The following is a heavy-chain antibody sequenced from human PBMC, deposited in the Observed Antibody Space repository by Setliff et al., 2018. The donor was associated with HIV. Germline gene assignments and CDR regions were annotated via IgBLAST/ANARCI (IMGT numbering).Heavy chain of an antibody. CDR2: IIPTFTRA. V-gene: IGHV1-69*05. J-gene: IGHJ5*02. CDR1: GGTFGRFG. D-gene: IGHD4-17*01. Sequence: PVKVSCKASGGTFGRFGISWVRQAPGQGLEWMGGIIPTFTRANYAQKFQARVIITTDKSTSTAFMELTSLTSEDTAVYYCARSVHSLYGDYATYFDPWGQGTQVTVSS. CDR3: ARSVHSLYGDYATYFDP.